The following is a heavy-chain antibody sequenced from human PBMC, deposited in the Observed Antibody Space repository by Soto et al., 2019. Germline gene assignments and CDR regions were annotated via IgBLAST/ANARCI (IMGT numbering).Heavy chain of an antibody. CDR3: AGWGGHDYNY. V-gene: IGHV3-7*03. CDR2: INPDGNVG. D-gene: IGHD4-4*01. J-gene: IGHJ4*02. CDR1: GFTFSTYW. Sequence: EVQLLGSGGGLVQPGGSLRLSCVGSGFTFSTYWMNWVRQAPGKGLEWVANINPDGNVGTYVDSVRGRFTTSRDNAKNSLFLQMTSLGAEDTPVYSCAGWGGHDYNYWGQGIMVTVSS.